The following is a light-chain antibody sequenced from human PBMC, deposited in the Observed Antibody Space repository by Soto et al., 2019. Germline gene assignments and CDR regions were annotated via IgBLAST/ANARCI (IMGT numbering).Light chain of an antibody. J-gene: IGKJ5*01. CDR3: QQYNNWPIT. Sequence: EIVMTQSPATLSVSPGERATLSCRASQSVSSNLAWYQQKPGQAPRLLIYGASTRATGIPARFSGSGSGTEFTLTSISLQSEDFACYYCQQYNNWPITFGQGTRLEIK. V-gene: IGKV3-15*01. CDR2: GAS. CDR1: QSVSSN.